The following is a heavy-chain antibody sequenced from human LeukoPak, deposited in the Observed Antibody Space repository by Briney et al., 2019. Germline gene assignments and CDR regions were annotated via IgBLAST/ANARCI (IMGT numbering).Heavy chain of an antibody. V-gene: IGHV4-61*01. CDR1: GGSISSSSYY. CDR3: AIAIAEDFYYYMDV. D-gene: IGHD1-14*01. J-gene: IGHJ6*03. Sequence: PSETLSLTCTVSGGSISSSSYYWTWIRQPPGKGLEWIGYIYYSGSTNYNPSLKSRVTISVDTSKNQFSLNLSSVTAADTAVYYCAIAIAEDFYYYMDVWGKGTTVTVSS. CDR2: IYYSGST.